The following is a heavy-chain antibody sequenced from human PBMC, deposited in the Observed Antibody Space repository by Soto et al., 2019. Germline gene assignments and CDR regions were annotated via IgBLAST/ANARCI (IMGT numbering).Heavy chain of an antibody. V-gene: IGHV4-59*01. CDR3: ARASRNYFDY. Sequence: PSETLSLTCTVSGDSISDYYWSWIRQPPGKGLEWIGYIYHSGSTYYNPSLKSRVTISLDASKIQFSLKLNSVTAADTAVYYCARASRNYFDYWGQGTLVTVSS. CDR2: IYHSGST. J-gene: IGHJ4*02. CDR1: GDSISDYY.